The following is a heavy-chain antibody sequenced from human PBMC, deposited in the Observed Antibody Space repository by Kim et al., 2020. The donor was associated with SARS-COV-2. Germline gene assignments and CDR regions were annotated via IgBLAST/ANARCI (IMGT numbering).Heavy chain of an antibody. Sequence: AQKFQGRVTMTRDTSTSTVYMELSSLRSEDTAVYYCAREDSAARRYYFDYWGQGTLVTVSS. V-gene: IGHV1-46*01. D-gene: IGHD6-13*01. CDR3: AREDSAARRYYFDY. J-gene: IGHJ4*02.